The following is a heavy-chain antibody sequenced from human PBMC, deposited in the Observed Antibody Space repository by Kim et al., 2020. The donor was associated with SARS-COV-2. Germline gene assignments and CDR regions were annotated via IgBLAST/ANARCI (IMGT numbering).Heavy chain of an antibody. J-gene: IGHJ4*02. CDR3: AKGNNYDSCYGPVHY. V-gene: IGHV3-23*01. Sequence: GGSLRLSCAASGFTFSTYAMSWVRQAPGKGLEWVSVMSGSGGNTFYGDSVKGRFTISRDNSKNTLYLQMNSLTVEDTAVYYCAKGNNYDSCYGPVHYWGQGTLVTVSS. CDR2: MSGSGGNT. CDR1: GFTFSTYA. D-gene: IGHD3-22*01.